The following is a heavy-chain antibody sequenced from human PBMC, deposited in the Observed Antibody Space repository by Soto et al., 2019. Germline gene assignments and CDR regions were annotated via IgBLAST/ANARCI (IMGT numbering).Heavy chain of an antibody. V-gene: IGHV1-8*01. J-gene: IGHJ4*02. D-gene: IGHD4-17*01. Sequence: QVQLVQSGAEVKKPGASVKVSCKASGYTFTRYDINWVRQAPGQGLEWMGWTNPKSGDTGSAQTFQGRITMTRDSSISTAYMELNSLRSEDTAVYYCARTDGDLDYWGQGTLVPVSS. CDR3: ARTDGDLDY. CDR2: TNPKSGDT. CDR1: GYTFTRYD.